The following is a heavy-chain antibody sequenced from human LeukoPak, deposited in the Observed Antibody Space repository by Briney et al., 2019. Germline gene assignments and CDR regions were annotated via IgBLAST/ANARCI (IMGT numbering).Heavy chain of an antibody. Sequence: SETLSLTCTVSGGSISSYYWSWIRQPPGKGLEWIGYIYYSGSTNYNPSLKSRVTISVDTSKNQFSLKLSSVTAADTAVYYCARERGGVAGSSPPHQNLYYLDYWGQGTLVTVSS. CDR2: IYYSGST. V-gene: IGHV4-59*01. CDR1: GGSISSYY. J-gene: IGHJ4*02. CDR3: ARERGGVAGSSPPHQNLYYLDY. D-gene: IGHD6-19*01.